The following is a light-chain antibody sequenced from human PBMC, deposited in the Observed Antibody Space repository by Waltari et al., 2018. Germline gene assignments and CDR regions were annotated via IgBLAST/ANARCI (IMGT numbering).Light chain of an antibody. V-gene: IGKV1-39*01. Sequence: DIQMTQSPSSLSASVGDRVTITCRASQIISSYLNWYQQKPGKAPKLLIYAASSLQSGVPSRFSGSGSGTDFTLTISSLQPEDFATYYCQQSYSTRVTFGPGTKVDIK. CDR1: QIISSY. CDR2: AAS. J-gene: IGKJ3*01. CDR3: QQSYSTRVT.